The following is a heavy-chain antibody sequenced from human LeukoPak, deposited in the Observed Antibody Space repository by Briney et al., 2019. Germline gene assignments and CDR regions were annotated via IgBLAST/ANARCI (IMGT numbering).Heavy chain of an antibody. CDR1: GFTFSSYG. J-gene: IGHJ2*01. Sequence: PGGSLRLSCAASGFTFSSYGMSWVRQAPGKGLEWVSAISGSGGSTYYADSVKGRFTISRDNSKNTLYLQMNSLRAEDTAVYYCAKDFNRVAAAGTSRWYFDLWGRGTLVTVSS. V-gene: IGHV3-23*01. CDR3: AKDFNRVAAAGTSRWYFDL. D-gene: IGHD6-13*01. CDR2: ISGSGGST.